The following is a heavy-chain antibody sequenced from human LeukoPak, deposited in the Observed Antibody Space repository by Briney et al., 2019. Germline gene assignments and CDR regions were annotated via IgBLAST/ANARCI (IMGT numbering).Heavy chain of an antibody. J-gene: IGHJ6*02. CDR2: INPNSGGT. CDR3: ARGISLRYFDWFGMDV. CDR1: GYTFTGYY. D-gene: IGHD3-9*01. V-gene: IGHV1-2*02. Sequence: ASVKVSCKASGYTFTGYYMHWVRQAPGQGLEWMGWINPNSGGTNYAQKFQGRVTMTRDTSISTAYMELSRLGSDDTAVYYCARGISLRYFDWFGMDVWGQGTTVTVSS.